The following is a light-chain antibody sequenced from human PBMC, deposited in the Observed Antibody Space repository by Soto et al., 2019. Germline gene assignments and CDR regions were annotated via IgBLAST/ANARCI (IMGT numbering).Light chain of an antibody. CDR2: DRN. Sequence: QSVLTQPPSVSGAPGQRVTISCTGTSSNIGAGYDVHWYQQLPGAAPRLLIYDRNNRPSGVPDRFSGSKSGTSASLAITGLQAEDEADYYCQSYDTSLSAVVFGGGTKL. V-gene: IGLV1-40*01. CDR1: SSNIGAGYD. J-gene: IGLJ2*01. CDR3: QSYDTSLSAVV.